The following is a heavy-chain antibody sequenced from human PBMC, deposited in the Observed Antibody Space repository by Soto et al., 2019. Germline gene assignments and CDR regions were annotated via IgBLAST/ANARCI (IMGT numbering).Heavy chain of an antibody. J-gene: IGHJ3*02. V-gene: IGHV3-74*01. CDR3: ARDLPTTGAFDI. D-gene: IGHD4-17*01. CDR1: GFTFSSYW. Sequence: GGSLRLSCAASGFTFSSYWMHWVRQVPGEGPVWVSRVNSDGGGESYVDSVKGRFIISRDNAKNTLYLQMNSLRAEDTAVYYCARDLPTTGAFDIWGQGTMVTVSS. CDR2: VNSDGGGE.